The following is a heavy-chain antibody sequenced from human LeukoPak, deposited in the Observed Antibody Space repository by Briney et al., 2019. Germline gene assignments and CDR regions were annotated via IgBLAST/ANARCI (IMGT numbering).Heavy chain of an antibody. CDR1: GGSISSYY. V-gene: IGHV4-59*01. J-gene: IGHJ3*02. D-gene: IGHD5-24*01. CDR3: AGRLWRRDGYNLSAFDI. Sequence: PSETLSLTCTVAGGSISSYYWNWIRQPPGKGLEWIGYIYYSGSTNYNPSLKSRVTISVDTSKTHFSLKLSSVTAADTAVYYCAGRLWRRDGYNLSAFDIWGQGTMVTVSS. CDR2: IYYSGST.